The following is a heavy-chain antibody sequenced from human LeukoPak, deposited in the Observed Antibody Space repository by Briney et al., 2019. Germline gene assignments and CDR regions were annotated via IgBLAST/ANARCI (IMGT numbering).Heavy chain of an antibody. D-gene: IGHD6-19*01. J-gene: IGHJ4*02. CDR1: GFTFSDYN. CDR3: ARSVGSGRFDY. V-gene: IGHV3-11*01. CDR2: ISRSGSTK. Sequence: GGSLRLSCAASGFTFSDYNMRWIRQAPGKGLEWVSSISRSGSTKYYADSVKGRFTISRDNAKNSLFLQMNSLRAEDTGVYFCARSVGSGRFDYWGQGTLVTVSS.